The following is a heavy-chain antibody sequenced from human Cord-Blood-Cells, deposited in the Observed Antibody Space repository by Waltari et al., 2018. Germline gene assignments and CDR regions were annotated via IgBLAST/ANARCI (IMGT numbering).Heavy chain of an antibody. CDR3: ARQVWESIDY. CDR1: GGSISSSSSD. V-gene: IGHV4-39*01. Sequence: QLQLQESGPGLVKPSATLSLTCTVSGGSISSSSSDWGWIRQPPGKGLEWIGSIYYSGSTYYNPSLKRRVTISVDTSKNQFSLKLSSVTAADTAVYYCARQVWESIDYWGQGTLVTVSS. J-gene: IGHJ4*02. CDR2: IYYSGST. D-gene: IGHD1-26*01.